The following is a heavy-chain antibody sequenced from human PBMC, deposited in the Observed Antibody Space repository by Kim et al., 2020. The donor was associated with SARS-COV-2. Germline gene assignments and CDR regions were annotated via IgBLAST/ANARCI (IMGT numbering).Heavy chain of an antibody. CDR3: ARTRGASFDY. D-gene: IGHD1-26*01. Sequence: SISSARKSRGRFTMTRDTSPSTVYMELSSLRSEDTAVYYCARTRGASFDYWGQGTLVTVSS. V-gene: IGHV1-46*01. CDR2: SI. J-gene: IGHJ4*02.